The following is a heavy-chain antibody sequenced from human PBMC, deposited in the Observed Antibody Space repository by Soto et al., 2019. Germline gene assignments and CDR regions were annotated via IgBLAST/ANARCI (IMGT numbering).Heavy chain of an antibody. J-gene: IGHJ5*02. Sequence: QVQLQQWGAGLLKPSETLSLTCADYGGSFSGYYWRWIRQPPGKGLEWRGEINQSGSTSYNPSLKSRVTISVDTSKHQFSLKLSSVTDADTAVYYCAREGTPGSYYTGNCFDPWGQGTLVTVSS. D-gene: IGHD3-10*01. V-gene: IGHV4-34*01. CDR3: AREGTPGSYYTGNCFDP. CDR2: INQSGST. CDR1: GGSFSGYY.